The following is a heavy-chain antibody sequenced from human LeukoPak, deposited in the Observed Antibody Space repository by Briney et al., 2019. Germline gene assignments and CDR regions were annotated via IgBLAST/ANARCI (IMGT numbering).Heavy chain of an antibody. CDR1: GFTVSSTY. J-gene: IGHJ4*02. CDR2: IKQDGSEK. D-gene: IGHD1-7*01. Sequence: GGSLRLSCAASGFTVSSTYMSWVRQAPGKGLEWVASIKQDGSEKFHVDSVRGRFTISRDNAKNSLFLQMNSLRAEDTAVYYCARDRGWGYWTYGGDYWGQGTLVTVSS. CDR3: ARDRGWGYWTYGGDY. V-gene: IGHV3-7*01.